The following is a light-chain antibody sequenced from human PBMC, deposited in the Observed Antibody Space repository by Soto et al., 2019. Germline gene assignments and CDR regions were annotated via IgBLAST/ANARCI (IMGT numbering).Light chain of an antibody. J-gene: IGLJ3*02. V-gene: IGLV1-44*01. CDR3: ASWDDSLNGLV. CDR1: SSNIGSNN. CDR2: SNN. Sequence: QSALTQPPSASATPGQRVTISCSGSSSNIGSNNVEWYQHLPGTAPKLLIYSNNQGPSGVPDRFSGSKSGTSASLAISGLQSEDEADYYSASWDDSLNGLVIGGGTKVTVL.